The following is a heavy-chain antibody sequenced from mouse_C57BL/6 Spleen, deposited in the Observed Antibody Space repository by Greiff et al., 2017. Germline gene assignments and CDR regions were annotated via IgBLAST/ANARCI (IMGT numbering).Heavy chain of an antibody. CDR3: ARSPYYYGSSDGGNFDY. V-gene: IGHV1-54*01. CDR1: GYAFTNYL. J-gene: IGHJ2*01. Sequence: QVQLQQSGAELVRPGTSVKVSCKASGYAFTNYLIEWVKQRPGQGLEWIGVSNPGSGGTNYNEKFKGKATLTADKSSSTAYMQRSSLTSEDSAVYFCARSPYYYGSSDGGNFDYWGQGTTLTVSS. D-gene: IGHD1-1*01. CDR2: SNPGSGGT.